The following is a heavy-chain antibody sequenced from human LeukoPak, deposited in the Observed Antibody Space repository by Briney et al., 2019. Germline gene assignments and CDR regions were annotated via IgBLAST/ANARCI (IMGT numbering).Heavy chain of an antibody. CDR3: AREKDYVWGSYRAFDY. CDR2: IYSGGST. CDR1: GFTFSSYS. V-gene: IGHV3-66*01. D-gene: IGHD3-16*02. J-gene: IGHJ4*02. Sequence: GGSLRLSCAASGFTFSSYSMNWVRQAPGKGLEWGSVIYSGGSTYYADSVKGRFTISRDNSKNTLYLQMNSLRAEDTAVCYCAREKDYVWGSYRAFDYWGQGTLVTVPS.